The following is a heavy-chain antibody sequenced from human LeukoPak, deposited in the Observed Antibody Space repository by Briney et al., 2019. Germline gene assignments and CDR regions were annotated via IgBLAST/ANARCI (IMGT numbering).Heavy chain of an antibody. CDR2: ISSDGNTT. Sequence: GGSLRLSCAASGFTISTYWMHWVRQAPGKGLVWVARISSDGNTTRYADFVEGRFAISRDNAKNTLYLQMNSLRAEDTAVYYCAPEGGYSYDYWGQGTLVTVSS. D-gene: IGHD5-18*01. CDR3: APEGGYSYDY. J-gene: IGHJ4*02. CDR1: GFTISTYW. V-gene: IGHV3-74*01.